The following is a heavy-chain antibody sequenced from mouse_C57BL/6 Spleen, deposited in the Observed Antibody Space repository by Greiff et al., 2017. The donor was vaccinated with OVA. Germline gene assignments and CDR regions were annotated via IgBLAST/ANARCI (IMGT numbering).Heavy chain of an antibody. CDR3: ARNGGNPFAY. CDR1: GFSLTSYG. V-gene: IGHV2-2*01. Sequence: VKLEESGPGLVQPSQSLSITCTVSGFSLTSYGVHWVRQSPGKGLEWLGVIWSGGSTDYNAAFISRLSISKDNSKSQVFFKMNSLQADDTAIYYCARNGGNPFAYWGQGTLVTVSA. D-gene: IGHD2-1*01. J-gene: IGHJ3*01. CDR2: IWSGGST.